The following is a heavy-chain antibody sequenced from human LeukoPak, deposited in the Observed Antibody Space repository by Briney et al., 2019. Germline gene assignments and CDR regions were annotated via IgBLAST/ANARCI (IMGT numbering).Heavy chain of an antibody. D-gene: IGHD4-11*01. CDR3: ARDLTVTSTCWFDL. V-gene: IGHV3-21*01. J-gene: IGHJ5*02. Sequence: GGSLRLSCAVSGFTFSSYTMNWVRQAPGKGLEWVSSITGSSTYIYYADSVKGRFTISRDNAKNSLYLQMNSLGAEDTAVYYCARDLTVTSTCWFDLWGQGTLVTVSS. CDR1: GFTFSSYT. CDR2: ITGSSTYI.